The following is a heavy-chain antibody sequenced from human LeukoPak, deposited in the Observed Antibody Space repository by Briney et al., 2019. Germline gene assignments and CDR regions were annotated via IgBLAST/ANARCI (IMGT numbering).Heavy chain of an antibody. V-gene: IGHV3-7*01. CDR1: GFTFSSYW. J-gene: IGHJ4*02. Sequence: GSLLLSCAASGFTFSSYWMSWVRQAPGKGLEWVANIKLDGSEKYYVDSVKGRFTISRDNAKNSLYLQMNSLRAEDTAVYYCSSWFGDYWGQGTLVTVSS. CDR3: SSWFGDY. D-gene: IGHD6-13*01. CDR2: IKLDGSEK.